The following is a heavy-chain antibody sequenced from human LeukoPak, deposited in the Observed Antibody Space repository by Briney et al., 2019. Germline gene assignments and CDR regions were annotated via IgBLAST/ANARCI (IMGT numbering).Heavy chain of an antibody. CDR3: ATYSSPDY. D-gene: IGHD6-13*01. CDR1: GFIFSSYE. Sequence: GGSLRLSCAASGFIFSSYEMNWVRQAPGKGLKWVAFISYDGSDKYYTDSVKGRFTISRDNSKNTLYLQMNSLRVEDTAVYFCATYSSPDYWGQGTLVTVSS. V-gene: IGHV3-30*03. J-gene: IGHJ4*02. CDR2: ISYDGSDK.